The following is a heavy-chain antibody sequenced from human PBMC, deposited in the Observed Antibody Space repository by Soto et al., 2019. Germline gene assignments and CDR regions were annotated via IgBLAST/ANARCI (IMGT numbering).Heavy chain of an antibody. J-gene: IGHJ3*02. D-gene: IGHD2-2*01. V-gene: IGHV3-23*01. CDR1: GFTFSSYA. CDR3: ATNDHIIVVGPAAMGGDAFDI. Sequence: GGSLRLSCAASGFTFSSYAMSWVRQAPGKGLEWVSAISGSGGSKYYADSGKGRLTIFSDNSKNTLYLQMNSLRTEDTAVYYGATNDHIIVVGPAAMGGDAFDIWGQGTMVTVSS. CDR2: ISGSGGSK.